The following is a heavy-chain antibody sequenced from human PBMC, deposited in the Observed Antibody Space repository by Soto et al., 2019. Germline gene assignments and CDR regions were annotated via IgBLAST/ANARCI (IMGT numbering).Heavy chain of an antibody. CDR2: INDSGDT. Sequence: GGSLRLSCAASGFTFSSYGMSWVRQAPGKGLEWVSSINDSGDTYYGDSVKGRFTISRDNSKNTLYLQMNSLSAEDTAVYYCAREGRVGGIDYWGQGTPVTVSS. J-gene: IGHJ4*02. CDR3: AREGRVGGIDY. CDR1: GFTFSSYG. D-gene: IGHD6-19*01. V-gene: IGHV3-23*01.